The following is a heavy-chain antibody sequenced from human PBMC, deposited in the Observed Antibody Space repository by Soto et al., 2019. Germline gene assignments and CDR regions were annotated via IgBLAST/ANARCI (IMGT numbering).Heavy chain of an antibody. J-gene: IGHJ6*02. CDR3: ASCGYYYYYGMDV. CDR1: GGSISSSSYY. CDR2: IYYSGST. Sequence: PSETLSLTCTVSGGSISSSSYYWGWIRQPPGKGLEWIGSIYYSGSTYYNPSLKSRVTISVDTSKNQFSLKLSSVTAADTAVYYCASCGYYYYYGMDVWGQGTTVTVSS. V-gene: IGHV4-39*01.